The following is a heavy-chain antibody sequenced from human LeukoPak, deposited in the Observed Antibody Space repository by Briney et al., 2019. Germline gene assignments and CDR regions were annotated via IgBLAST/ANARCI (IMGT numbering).Heavy chain of an antibody. V-gene: IGHV5-51*01. J-gene: IGHJ4*02. CDR1: GYIFSPTYW. Sequence: GESLKISCKASGYIFSPTYWIGWVRQMPGKGLEWMGIIYPGDSDTRYSPSFQGQVTISADKSISTAYLQWSSLKASDTAMYYCARRRAVAGSYYFDYWGQGTLVTVSS. CDR2: IYPGDSDT. CDR3: ARRRAVAGSYYFDY. D-gene: IGHD6-19*01.